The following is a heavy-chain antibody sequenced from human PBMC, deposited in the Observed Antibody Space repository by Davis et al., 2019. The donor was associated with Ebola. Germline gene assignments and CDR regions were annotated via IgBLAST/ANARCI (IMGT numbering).Heavy chain of an antibody. D-gene: IGHD3-3*01. CDR1: GFSFSSYT. V-gene: IGHV3-66*02. CDR3: ARPTRKYYDFWSGPAAGMDV. CDR2: IYIGGDT. J-gene: IGHJ6*02. Sequence: GESLKISCAASGFSFSSYTMNWVRQAPGKGLEWVSVIYIGGDTYYADSVKGRFTISRDNSKNTLYLQMNSLRPEDTAVYYCARPTRKYYDFWSGPAAGMDVWGQGTTVTVSS.